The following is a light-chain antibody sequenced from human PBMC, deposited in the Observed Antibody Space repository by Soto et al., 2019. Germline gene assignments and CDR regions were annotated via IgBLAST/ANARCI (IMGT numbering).Light chain of an antibody. V-gene: IGKV1-39*01. CDR2: AAS. CDR1: QSISSF. Sequence: EGDGVTITCRASQSISSFLNWYQHKPGKAPKLLIYAASSLQSGVPSRFSGGGSGTDFTLTIRSLQPEYSASYYCQQSYKIPPTVGQGTRLEIK. J-gene: IGKJ5*01. CDR3: QQSYKIPPT.